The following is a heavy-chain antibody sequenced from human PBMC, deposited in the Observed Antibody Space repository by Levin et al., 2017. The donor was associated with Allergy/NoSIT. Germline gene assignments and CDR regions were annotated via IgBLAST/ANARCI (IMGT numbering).Heavy chain of an antibody. CDR2: IYWDDDK. J-gene: IGHJ4*02. D-gene: IGHD5-12*01. Sequence: GSGPTLVKPTQTLTLTCTFSGFSLSTSGVGVGWIRQPPGKALEWLALIYWDDDKRYSPSVKNRVTINKDTSKNQVVLTMTNMDPVDTATYFCAHIDSGYDSGENFDYWGQGTLVTVSS. CDR1: GFSLSTSGVG. CDR3: AHIDSGYDSGENFDY. V-gene: IGHV2-5*02.